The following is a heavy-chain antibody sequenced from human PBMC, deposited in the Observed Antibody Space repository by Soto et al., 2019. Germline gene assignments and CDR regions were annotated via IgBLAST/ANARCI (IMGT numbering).Heavy chain of an antibody. CDR1: GFTFSSYW. D-gene: IGHD6-19*01. J-gene: IGHJ4*02. CDR2: INGDGSST. V-gene: IGHV3-74*01. CDR3: ARGGSSSGWYHGVY. Sequence: EVQLVESGGGLVQPGGSLRLSCAASGFTFSSYWMHWVRQAPGKGLVWVSRINGDGSSTSYADSVKGRFTISRDNAKNTLYLQMNSLRADDTAVYYCARGGSSSGWYHGVYWGQGTLVTVSS.